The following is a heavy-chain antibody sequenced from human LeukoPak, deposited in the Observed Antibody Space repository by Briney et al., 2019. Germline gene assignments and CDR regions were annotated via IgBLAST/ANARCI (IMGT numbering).Heavy chain of an antibody. J-gene: IGHJ3*02. CDR1: GVTISSYS. D-gene: IGHD1-1*01. CDR3: ARVLLERPGIDSFDI. CDR2: INSGSSTI. Sequence: GGSLRLSCGASGVTISSYSMDWVRQAPGKGLEWVSHINSGSSTIYYADSVKGRFTISRDNAGNSLYLQMNSLRAEDTAVYYCARVLLERPGIDSFDIWGQGTMVTVSS. V-gene: IGHV3-48*01.